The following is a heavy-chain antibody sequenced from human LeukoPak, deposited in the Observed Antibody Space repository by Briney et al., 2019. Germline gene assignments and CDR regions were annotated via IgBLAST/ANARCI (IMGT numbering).Heavy chain of an antibody. CDR1: GYIINTYD. D-gene: IGHD3-10*01. Sequence: ASVKVSCKTSGYIINTYDISWVRQAPGQGLEWVGGISPYNGDTHSAQNFQGRITMTTDTSTNTAYMELRSLRSDDTALYYCARGGASGELNSWGQGTLVTVSS. V-gene: IGHV1-18*01. CDR2: ISPYNGDT. CDR3: ARGGASGELNS. J-gene: IGHJ4*02.